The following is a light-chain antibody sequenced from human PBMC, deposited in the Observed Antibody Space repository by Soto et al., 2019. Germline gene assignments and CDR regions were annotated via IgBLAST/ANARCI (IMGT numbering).Light chain of an antibody. V-gene: IGKV3-15*01. Sequence: EIVITQSPYTLSVSPGEGATLSCRVSQSIRSNLAWYQQRPGQAPRLLMYGASTRATGIPGRFSGSGFGTEFTLTISGLQPEDFAVYYCQQYNDWPPITFGQGTRLEIK. CDR3: QQYNDWPPIT. CDR1: QSIRSN. CDR2: GAS. J-gene: IGKJ5*01.